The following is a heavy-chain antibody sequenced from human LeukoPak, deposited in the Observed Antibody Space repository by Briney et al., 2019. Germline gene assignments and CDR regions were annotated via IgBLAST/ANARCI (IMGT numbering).Heavy chain of an antibody. CDR2: ISTSSNYI. D-gene: IGHD4/OR15-4a*01. V-gene: IGHV3-21*01. CDR3: ARGDYYFDY. J-gene: IGHJ4*02. CDR1: GFTFSGYA. Sequence: GGSLRLSCAASGFTFSGYAMSWVRQAPGKGLEWVSSISTSSNYIYYADSVKGRFTISRDNAKSSLYLQMNSLRAEDTAIYYCARGDYYFDYWGRGTLVTVSA.